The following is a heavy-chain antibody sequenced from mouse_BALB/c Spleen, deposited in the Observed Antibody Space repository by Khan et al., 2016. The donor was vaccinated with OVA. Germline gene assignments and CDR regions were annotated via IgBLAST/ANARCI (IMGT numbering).Heavy chain of an antibody. CDR3: SSHLTGSFAY. CDR2: ISSGGDYN. Sequence: EVELVESGGDLVKPGGSLKLSCAASGFIFSSYSMSWVRQTPDKRLEWVATISSGGDYNYYPDNVKGRFTISRDNAKNTLYLQMSSLNAEDTSMYYCSSHLTGSFAYWGQGTLVTVSA. J-gene: IGHJ3*01. CDR1: GFIFSSYS. V-gene: IGHV5-6*01. D-gene: IGHD4-1*01.